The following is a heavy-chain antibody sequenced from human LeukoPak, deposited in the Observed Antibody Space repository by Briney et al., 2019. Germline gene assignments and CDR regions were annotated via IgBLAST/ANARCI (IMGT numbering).Heavy chain of an antibody. Sequence: ASVKVSCKASGGTFSSYAISWVRQAPGQGLEWMGGIIPTFGTANYAQKFQGRVTITADESTSTAYMELSSLRSEDTAVYYCASPSGVVVPAASAFDIWGQGTMVTVSS. D-gene: IGHD2-2*01. CDR3: ASPSGVVVPAASAFDI. CDR1: GGTFSSYA. V-gene: IGHV1-69*13. CDR2: IIPTFGTA. J-gene: IGHJ3*02.